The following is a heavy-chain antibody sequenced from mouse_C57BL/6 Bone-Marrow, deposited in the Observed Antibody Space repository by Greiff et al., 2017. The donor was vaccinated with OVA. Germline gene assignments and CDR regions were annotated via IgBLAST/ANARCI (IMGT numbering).Heavy chain of an antibody. CDR3: ARGGDYYGSSFAMDY. CDR1: GYTFTDHT. D-gene: IGHD1-1*01. CDR2: IYPRDGST. V-gene: IGHV1-78*01. J-gene: IGHJ4*01. Sequence: VQRVESDAELVKPGASVKISCKVSGYTFTDHTIHWMKQRPEQGLEWIGYIYPRDGSTKYNEKFKGKATLTADKSSSTAYMQLNSLTSEDSAVYFCARGGDYYGSSFAMDYWGQGTSVTVSS.